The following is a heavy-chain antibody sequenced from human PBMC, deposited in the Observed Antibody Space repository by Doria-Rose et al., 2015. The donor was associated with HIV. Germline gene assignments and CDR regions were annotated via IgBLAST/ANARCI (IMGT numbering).Heavy chain of an antibody. Sequence: QVQLQQWGAGLLEPSETLSLTCAVYGGSFNAYYWTWIRQPPGKGLEWIGEINHLEDTSYNPSLNSRVTISIDTSKTEFSLTLTSGTAAETAVYYCARSGGRITDYWGQGTLVTVSS. V-gene: IGHV4-34*01. J-gene: IGHJ4*02. CDR2: INHLEDT. CDR1: GGSFNAYY. CDR3: ARSGGRITDY.